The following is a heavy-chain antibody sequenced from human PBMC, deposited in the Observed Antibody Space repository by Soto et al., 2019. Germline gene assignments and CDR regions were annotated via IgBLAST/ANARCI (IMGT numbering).Heavy chain of an antibody. CDR1: GFTFSSYW. Sequence: PGGSLRLSCAASGFTFSSYWMHWVRQAPGKGLVWVSRINSDGSSTSYADSVKGRFTISRYNAKNTLYLQMNSLRAEDTAVYYCASGGYCSGGSCSDYWGQGTLVTVSS. V-gene: IGHV3-74*01. CDR2: INSDGSST. D-gene: IGHD2-15*01. J-gene: IGHJ4*02. CDR3: ASGGYCSGGSCSDY.